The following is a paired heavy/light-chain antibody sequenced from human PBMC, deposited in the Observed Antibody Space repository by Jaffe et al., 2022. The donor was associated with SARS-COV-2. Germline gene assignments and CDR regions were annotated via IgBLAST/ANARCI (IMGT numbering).Heavy chain of an antibody. CDR2: ISYDGSKK. D-gene: IGHD3-10*01. CDR3: AKAHYSGSGGYFGTDS. Sequence: QVHLVESGGGVVQPGRSLRLSCVASGFSFSTYDMFWVRQAPGMGLEWMAFISYDGSKKYYEDSLRRRFIISRDNSMDTLYLEMNALTVDDTAVYYCAKAHYSGSGGYFGTDSWGLGAPVTVSS. J-gene: IGHJ4*02. CDR1: GFSFSTYD. V-gene: IGHV3-30*18.
Light chain of an antibody. CDR3: QQCYGFPLT. CDR2: EAS. J-gene: IGKJ4*01. V-gene: IGKV1-16*01. Sequence: DIQMTQSPSSLSASVGDRVTITCQASRGIGNYLAWFQQKPGKAPMSLIYEASSLQSGVPGRFSGSGSGTHFTLTISSLQPEDSATYYCQQCYGFPLTFGGGTKVVIK. CDR1: RGIGNY.